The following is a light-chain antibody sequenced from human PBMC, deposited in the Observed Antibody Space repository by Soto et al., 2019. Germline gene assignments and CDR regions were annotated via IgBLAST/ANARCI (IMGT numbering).Light chain of an antibody. CDR1: QSVSID. V-gene: IGKV3-15*01. Sequence: EIVMTQSPATVPVSPWERVTLSCRASQSVSIDLAWYQQKPGQAPRLLIYGASTRATDIPPSFTGSGSGTEFTLTISRLEPDDFAVYYCQQYGSSSTFGQGTRLEIK. J-gene: IGKJ5*01. CDR2: GAS. CDR3: QQYGSSST.